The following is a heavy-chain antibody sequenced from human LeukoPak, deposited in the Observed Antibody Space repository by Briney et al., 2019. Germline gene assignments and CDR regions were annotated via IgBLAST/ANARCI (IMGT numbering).Heavy chain of an antibody. Sequence: GGSLRLSCAASGFTFSSYNMNWVRQPPGKGLEWVSSISSSSSYIYYADSLKGRFTISRDNAKNSLYLQINSLRAADTAVYYCSTSRFCSSTSCLFPFDNWGQGTLVTVSS. CDR3: STSRFCSSTSCLFPFDN. V-gene: IGHV3-21*01. CDR1: GFTFSSYN. D-gene: IGHD2-2*01. CDR2: ISSSSSYI. J-gene: IGHJ4*02.